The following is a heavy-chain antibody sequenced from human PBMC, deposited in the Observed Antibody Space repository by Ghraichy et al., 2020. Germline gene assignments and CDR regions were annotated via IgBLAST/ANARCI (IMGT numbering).Heavy chain of an antibody. CDR3: ARDGPLVGASDYHGMDV. CDR1: GGSVSSGSYY. J-gene: IGHJ6*02. D-gene: IGHD1-26*01. Sequence: SETLSLTCTVSGGSVSSGSYYWSWIRQPPGKGLEWIGYIYYSGSTNYNPSLKSRVTISVDTSKNQFSLKLSSVTAADTAVYYCARDGPLVGASDYHGMDVWGQGTTVTVSS. CDR2: IYYSGST. V-gene: IGHV4-61*01.